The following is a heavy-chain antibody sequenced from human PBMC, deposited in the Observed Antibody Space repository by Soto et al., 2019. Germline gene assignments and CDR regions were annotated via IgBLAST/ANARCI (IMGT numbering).Heavy chain of an antibody. CDR2: IGGGGGRT. V-gene: IGHV3-23*01. CDR3: AKGWLDF. CDR1: GFSSSSYV. Sequence: EAQLLDSGGGLVQPGGSLRLSCAASGFSSSSYVMGWVRQTPGKRLEWVSGIGGGGGRTYYADSVQGRFTISRDNSKNTLYLQMNSLRAEDTAVYYCAKGWLDFWGQGTLVTVSS. J-gene: IGHJ5*01.